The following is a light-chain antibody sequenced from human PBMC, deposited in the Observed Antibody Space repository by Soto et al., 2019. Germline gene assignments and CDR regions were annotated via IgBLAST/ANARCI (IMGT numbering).Light chain of an antibody. J-gene: IGKJ1*01. CDR3: QQYDNVPWT. CDR2: DAS. Sequence: DIQMTQSPSSLSASVGDRVTITCQASQDISNYLNWFQQKPGKAPKLLIYDASNLGTGVPSRFSGGGSGTDFTFTISSLQPEDIATYYCQQYDNVPWTFGQGTKVESK. V-gene: IGKV1-33*01. CDR1: QDISNY.